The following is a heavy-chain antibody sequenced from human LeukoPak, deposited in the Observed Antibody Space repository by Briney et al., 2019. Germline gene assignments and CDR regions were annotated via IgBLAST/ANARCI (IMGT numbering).Heavy chain of an antibody. V-gene: IGHV3-11*01. D-gene: IGHD2-21*02. J-gene: IGHJ6*02. CDR3: ARDEDCGGDCSSGMDV. Sequence: PGGSLRLSCAASGFTFSDYYMSWIRQAPGKGLEWVSYISSSGSTIYYADSVKGRFTISRDNAKNSLYLQMNSLRAEDTAVYYCARDEDCGGDCSSGMDVWGRGTTVTVSS. CDR2: ISSSGSTI. CDR1: GFTFSDYY.